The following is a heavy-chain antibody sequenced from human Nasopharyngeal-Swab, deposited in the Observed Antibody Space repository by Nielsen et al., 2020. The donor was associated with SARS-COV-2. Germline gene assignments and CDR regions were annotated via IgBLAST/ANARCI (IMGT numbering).Heavy chain of an antibody. Sequence: SETLSLTCTISGGSISSYYWSWIRQPPGKGLEWIGYIYYSGSTYYNPSLKSRVTISVDTSKNQFSLKLSSVTAADTAVYYCARDHRVLNMVRGVIIRDYGMDVWGQGTTVTVSS. D-gene: IGHD3-10*01. V-gene: IGHV4-59*12. CDR2: IYYSGST. J-gene: IGHJ6*02. CDR3: ARDHRVLNMVRGVIIRDYGMDV. CDR1: GGSISSYY.